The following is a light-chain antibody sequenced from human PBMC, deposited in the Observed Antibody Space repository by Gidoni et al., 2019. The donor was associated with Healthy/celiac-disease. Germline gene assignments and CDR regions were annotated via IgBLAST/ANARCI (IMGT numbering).Light chain of an antibody. CDR3: QQYNSYPWT. Sequence: DSHTTQSPSTPPASIGDRVTITSRASQSISSWLAWYQQKPGKAPKLQIYKASSLESGVPSRFSGSGAGTEFTLTISRLQPDDFATYYCQQYNSYPWTFGQGTKVEIK. CDR1: QSISSW. V-gene: IGKV1-5*03. CDR2: KAS. J-gene: IGKJ1*01.